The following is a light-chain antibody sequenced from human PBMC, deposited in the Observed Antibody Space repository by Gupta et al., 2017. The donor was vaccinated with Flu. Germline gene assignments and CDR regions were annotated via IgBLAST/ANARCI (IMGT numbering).Light chain of an antibody. Sequence: DIVMTQSPDSLAVPLGERATINCKSSQSVLYSSNNKNYLAWYQQKPGQPPKLLIYWASTRESGVPDRLSGSGSGTDFTLTISSLQAEDVAVYYCQQYYSTPFFGPWTKVEIK. CDR1: QSVLYSSNNKNY. CDR2: WAS. V-gene: IGKV4-1*01. J-gene: IGKJ3*01. CDR3: QQYYSTPF.